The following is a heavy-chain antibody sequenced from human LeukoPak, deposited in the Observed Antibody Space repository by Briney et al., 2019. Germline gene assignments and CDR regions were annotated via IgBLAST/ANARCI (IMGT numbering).Heavy chain of an antibody. CDR1: GFTFSSYA. Sequence: KTGGSLRLSCAASGFTFSSYAMNWVRQAPGKGLEWVSSISDRSSDIYYEDSVKGRFTISRDDAKNSLYLQMNSLRAEDTAVYYCASALPRIQLWQGNYWGQGTLVTVSS. V-gene: IGHV3-21*04. CDR3: ASALPRIQLWQGNY. J-gene: IGHJ4*02. CDR2: ISDRSSDI. D-gene: IGHD5-18*01.